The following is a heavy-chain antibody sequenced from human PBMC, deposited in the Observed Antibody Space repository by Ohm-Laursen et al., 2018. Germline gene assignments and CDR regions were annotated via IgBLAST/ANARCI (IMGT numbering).Heavy chain of an antibody. CDR1: GFTFSDAW. J-gene: IGHJ4*02. D-gene: IGHD3-3*01. Sequence: SLRLSCAASGFTFSDAWMSWVRQAPGKGLEWVGRIKSKTDGGTTDFAAPVKGRFTISRDDSEYTLYLQMNSLKTEDTAVYYCTTERGYDFWSGYYLEGPPTLDYWGQGTLVTVSS. CDR3: TTERGYDFWSGYYLEGPPTLDY. V-gene: IGHV3-15*01. CDR2: IKSKTDGGTT.